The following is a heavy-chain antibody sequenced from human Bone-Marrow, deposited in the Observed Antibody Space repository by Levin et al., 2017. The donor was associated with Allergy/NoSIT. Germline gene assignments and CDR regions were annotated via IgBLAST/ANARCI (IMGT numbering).Heavy chain of an antibody. Sequence: PGGSLRLSCSTSGFSFNAYTFSWVRQAPGKGLEYVSSISGSSSLIYYADSVRGRFAISRDNARNSLYLQMNSLRAGDPSYYYCVRGHSRDGWGQGTLVTVSS. D-gene: IGHD6-25*01. CDR2: ISGSSSLI. CDR3: VRGHSRDG. V-gene: IGHV3-21*01. J-gene: IGHJ4*02. CDR1: GFSFNAYT.